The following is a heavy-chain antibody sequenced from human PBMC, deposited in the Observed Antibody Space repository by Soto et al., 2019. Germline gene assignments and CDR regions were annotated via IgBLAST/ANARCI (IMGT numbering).Heavy chain of an antibody. Sequence: QVQLVESGGGVVKPGRSLRLSCAASGFTFSSYGMHWVRQAPGKGLGWVAFIWHDGGNKFYAESVKGRFSISRDNSKNTLYLQMTSLSAEDTAMYYCARDGDVNTGLGKYYWGQGTLVTVSS. J-gene: IGHJ4*02. D-gene: IGHD7-27*01. CDR2: IWHDGGNK. CDR3: ARDGDVNTGLGKYY. V-gene: IGHV3-33*01. CDR1: GFTFSSYG.